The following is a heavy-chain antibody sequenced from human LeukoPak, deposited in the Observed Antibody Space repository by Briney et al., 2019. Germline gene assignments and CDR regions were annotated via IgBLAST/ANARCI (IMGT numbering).Heavy chain of an antibody. V-gene: IGHV3-7*01. CDR1: GGSISSYY. Sequence: PSETLSLTCTVSGGSISSYYWSWIRQPPGKGPEWVASIRQDGSEKTYVDSVKGRFTISRDNTKNSLSLQLNGLRAEDTAVYYCARDGTAAGLYFDLWGQGTLVTVSS. CDR2: IRQDGSEK. D-gene: IGHD6-13*01. J-gene: IGHJ4*01. CDR3: ARDGTAAGLYFDL.